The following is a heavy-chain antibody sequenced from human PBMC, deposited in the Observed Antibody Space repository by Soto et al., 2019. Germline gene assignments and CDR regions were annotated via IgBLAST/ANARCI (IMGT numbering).Heavy chain of an antibody. CDR1: GFTFSSYG. CDR3: AKEGSSGYDSDYYYGMDV. V-gene: IGHV3-30*18. J-gene: IGHJ6*02. CDR2: ISYDGSNK. Sequence: GGSLRLSCAASGFTFSSYGMHWVRQAPGKGLEWVAVISYDGSNKYYADSVKGRFTISRDNSKNTLYLQMNSLRAEDTAVYYCAKEGSSGYDSDYYYGMDVWGQGTTVTVSS. D-gene: IGHD5-12*01.